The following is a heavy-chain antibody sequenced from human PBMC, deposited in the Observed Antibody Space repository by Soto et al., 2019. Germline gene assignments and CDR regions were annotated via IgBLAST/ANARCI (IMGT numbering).Heavy chain of an antibody. J-gene: IGHJ4*02. CDR1: GGTFSSYA. CDR2: IIPIFGTA. CDR3: AIQGGYSYGYDY. D-gene: IGHD5-18*01. Sequence: ASVKVSCKASGGTFSSYAISWVRQAPGQGLEWMGGIIPIFGTANYAQKFQGRVTITADESTSTAYMELSSLRSEDTAVYYCAIQGGYSYGYDYWGQGTLVTVSS. V-gene: IGHV1-69*13.